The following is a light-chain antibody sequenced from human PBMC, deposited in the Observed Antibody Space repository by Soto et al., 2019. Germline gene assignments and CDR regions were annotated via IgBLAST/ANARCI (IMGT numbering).Light chain of an antibody. V-gene: IGKV3-20*01. J-gene: IGKJ5*01. CDR3: QQYRSSPIT. CDR2: GAS. CDR1: QSVSSSY. Sequence: EVVLTQSPGTLSLSPGERATLSCRASQSVSSSYLAWYQQKPGLAPRLLIYGASSRATGIPDRFSGSGSGTDFTLTISGLEPEDFAVYYCQQYRSSPITFGQGTRLEIK.